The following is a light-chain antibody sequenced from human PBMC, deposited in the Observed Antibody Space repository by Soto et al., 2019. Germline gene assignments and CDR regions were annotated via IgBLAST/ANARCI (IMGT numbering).Light chain of an antibody. CDR3: QQSYGIPWT. Sequence: DIQMTQSPSSLSASVGDRVIISCRAGQSIATYLSWYQQKPGRAPNLLIFGADSLHSGVPSRFSASGSGTHFTINISSLQPEEFATYYCQQSYGIPWTFGLGTKVEVK. V-gene: IGKV1-39*01. CDR1: QSIATY. J-gene: IGKJ1*01. CDR2: GAD.